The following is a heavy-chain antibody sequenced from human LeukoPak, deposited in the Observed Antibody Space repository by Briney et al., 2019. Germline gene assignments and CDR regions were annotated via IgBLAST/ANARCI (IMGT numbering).Heavy chain of an antibody. J-gene: IGHJ4*02. D-gene: IGHD4-17*01. CDR2: INPSGGST. CDR3: ARTDYGDYRIDY. Sequence: ASVTVSCTASGYTFTSYYMHWVRQAPGQGLEWMGIINPSGGSTSYAQKFQGRVTMTRDTSTSTVYMELSSLRSEDTAVYYCARTDYGDYRIDYWGQGTLVTVSS. CDR1: GYTFTSYY. V-gene: IGHV1-46*01.